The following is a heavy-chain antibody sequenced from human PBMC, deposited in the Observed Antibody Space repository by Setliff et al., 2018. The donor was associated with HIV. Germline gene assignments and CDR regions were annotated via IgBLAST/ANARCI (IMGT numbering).Heavy chain of an antibody. Sequence: SETLSLTCTVSGDSISSDFYWGWIRQPPGKGLEWIGSIYHSGNTYYMPSLQSRVTISVDMSKNQFSLNLNSVTAADTAVYYCARGDGSDSGIYFDSWGQGTLVTVSS. CDR2: IYHSGNT. J-gene: IGHJ4*02. D-gene: IGHD4-17*01. V-gene: IGHV4-38-2*02. CDR1: GDSISSDFY. CDR3: ARGDGSDSGIYFDS.